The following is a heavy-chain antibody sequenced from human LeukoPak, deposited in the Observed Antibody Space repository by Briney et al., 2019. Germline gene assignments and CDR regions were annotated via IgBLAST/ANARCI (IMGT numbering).Heavy chain of an antibody. CDR3: ARVGSGYDFFDY. J-gene: IGHJ4*02. D-gene: IGHD3/OR15-3a*01. CDR2: VYSSGTT. CDR1: GGAISGYY. Sequence: SETLSLTCTVSGGAISGYYWSWIRQPAGKGLEWLGRVYSSGTTKYNPSLESRVTMSVDTSKNQFSLKLNFVTAADTAVYYCARVGSGYDFFDYWGQGTLVTVSS. V-gene: IGHV4-4*07.